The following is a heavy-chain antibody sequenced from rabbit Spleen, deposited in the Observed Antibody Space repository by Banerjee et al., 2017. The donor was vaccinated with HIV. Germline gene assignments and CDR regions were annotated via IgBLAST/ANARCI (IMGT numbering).Heavy chain of an antibody. Sequence: QSLEESGGGLVKPGASLTLTCKASGFSFNSDYYMNWVRQAPGKGLEWIGYIDPVFGITYYANWVNGRFSISRENAQNTVFLQMTSLTAADTATYFCARDGAGGSYFALWGQGTLVTVS. V-gene: IGHV1S40*01. CDR2: IDPVFGIT. CDR3: ARDGAGGSYFAL. D-gene: IGHD8-1*01. CDR1: GFSFNSDYY. J-gene: IGHJ4*01.